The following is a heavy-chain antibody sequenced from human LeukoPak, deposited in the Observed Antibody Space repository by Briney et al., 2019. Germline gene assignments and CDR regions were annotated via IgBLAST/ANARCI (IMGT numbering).Heavy chain of an antibody. Sequence: PSETLSLTCTVSGGSISSSSYYWGWIRQPPGKGLEWIGSIYYSGSTYYNPSLKSRLTISVDTSENQFSLKLSAVTAAETAVYYCARGDIVVVPAAIRTFDYWGQGTLVTVSS. V-gene: IGHV4-39*01. CDR2: IYYSGST. D-gene: IGHD2-2*01. CDR1: GGSISSSSYY. J-gene: IGHJ4*02. CDR3: ARGDIVVVPAAIRTFDY.